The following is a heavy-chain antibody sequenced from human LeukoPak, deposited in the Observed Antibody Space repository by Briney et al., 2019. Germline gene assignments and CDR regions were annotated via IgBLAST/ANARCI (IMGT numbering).Heavy chain of an antibody. V-gene: IGHV4-4*02. J-gene: IGHJ4*02. CDR1: GGSISGSCW. CDR2: IYHSGST. CDR3: ARDHRSRGGSYFDY. D-gene: IGHD3-16*01. Sequence: SETLCLTCAVAGGSISGSCWWRGVRLPLGMGLGWFGEIYHSGSTNYNPSLKSRVTISVDKSKNQFSLKLSSVTAADTAVYYCARDHRSRGGSYFDYWGQGTLVTVSS.